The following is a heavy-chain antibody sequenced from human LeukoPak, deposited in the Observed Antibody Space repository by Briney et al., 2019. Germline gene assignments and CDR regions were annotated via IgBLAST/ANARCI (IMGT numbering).Heavy chain of an antibody. V-gene: IGHV4-34*13. CDR3: ARVPYGSGSYLFDY. J-gene: IGHJ4*02. D-gene: IGHD3-10*01. CDR2: INHSRTT. Sequence: INHSRTTYYNPSLQSRVTISVDRSKNQFSLKLSSVTAADTAVYYCARVPYGSGSYLFDYWGQGTLVTVSS.